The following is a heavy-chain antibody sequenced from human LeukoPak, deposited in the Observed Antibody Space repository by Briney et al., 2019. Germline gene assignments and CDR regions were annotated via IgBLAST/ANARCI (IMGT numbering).Heavy chain of an antibody. D-gene: IGHD3-22*01. CDR1: GFTFPNYV. CDR2: ISGSGGNT. V-gene: IGHV3-23*01. Sequence: GGSLRLSCAASGFTFPNYVMSWVRQAPGKGLEWVSGISGSGGNTYYADSVKGRFTISRDNSKNTLYLQMNSLRAEDTAVYYCARGAMIVVVTEDAFDIWGQGTMVTVSS. CDR3: ARGAMIVVVTEDAFDI. J-gene: IGHJ3*02.